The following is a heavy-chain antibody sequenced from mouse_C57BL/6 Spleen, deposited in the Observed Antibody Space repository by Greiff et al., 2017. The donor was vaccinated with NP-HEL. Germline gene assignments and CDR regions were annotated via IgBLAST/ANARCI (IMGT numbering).Heavy chain of an antibody. CDR1: GFTFSSYA. CDR3: TRDGNYGNYVAWFAY. D-gene: IGHD2-1*01. J-gene: IGHJ3*01. Sequence: DVMLVESGEGLVKPGGSLKLSCAASGFTFSSYAMSWVRQTPEKRLEWVAYISSGGDYIYYADTVKGRFTISRDNARNTLYLQMSSLKSEDTAMYYCTRDGNYGNYVAWFAYWGQGTLVTVSA. CDR2: ISSGGDYI. V-gene: IGHV5-9-1*02.